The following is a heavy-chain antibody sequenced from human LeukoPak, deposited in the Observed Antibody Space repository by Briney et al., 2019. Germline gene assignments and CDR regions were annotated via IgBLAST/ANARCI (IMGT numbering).Heavy chain of an antibody. J-gene: IGHJ4*02. CDR3: FRYEETSGRFGDS. Sequence: QTGGSLRLSCAASGFTFYDSAIHWVRQAPGKGLEWLGRINSKLFNSETAYVESVKGRFTIYKDDSKNMAFLAMNNLKTDDTALDYCFRYEETSGRFGDSWGQGALVTVSS. D-gene: IGHD3-16*01. V-gene: IGHV3-73*01. CDR1: GFTFYDSA. CDR2: INSKLFNSET.